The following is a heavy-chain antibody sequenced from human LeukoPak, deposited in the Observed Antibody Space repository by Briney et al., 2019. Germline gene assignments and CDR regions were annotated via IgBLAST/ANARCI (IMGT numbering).Heavy chain of an antibody. V-gene: IGHV4-59*01. D-gene: IGHD4-23*01. CDR3: ARTSSYGGNWFDP. CDR2: IYYSGST. CDR1: GGSISSYY. J-gene: IGHJ5*02. Sequence: SETLSLTCTVSGGSISSYYWSWIRQPPGKGLEWIGYIYYSGSTNYNPSLKSRVTISVDTSKNQFSLKLSSVTAADTAVYYCARTSSYGGNWFDPWGQGTLVTVSS.